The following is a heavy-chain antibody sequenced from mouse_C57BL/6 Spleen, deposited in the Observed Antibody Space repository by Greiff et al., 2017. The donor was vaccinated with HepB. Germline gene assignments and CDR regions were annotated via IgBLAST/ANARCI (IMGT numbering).Heavy chain of an antibody. D-gene: IGHD2-1*01. V-gene: IGHV5-9-1*02. Sequence: EVKLVESGEGLVKPGGSLKLSCAASGFTFSSYAMSWVRQTPEKRLEWVAYISSGGDYIYYADTVKGRFTIPRDNARNTLYLQMSSLKSEDTAMYYCTRDLVEYGNYGYIDVWGTGTTVTVSS. J-gene: IGHJ1*03. CDR1: GFTFSSYA. CDR3: TRDLVEYGNYGYIDV. CDR2: ISSGGDYI.